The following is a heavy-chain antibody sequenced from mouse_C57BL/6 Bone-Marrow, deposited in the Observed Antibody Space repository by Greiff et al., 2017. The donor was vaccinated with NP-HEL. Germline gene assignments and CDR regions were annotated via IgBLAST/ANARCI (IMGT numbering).Heavy chain of an antibody. CDR3: ARRALYGSSSYYAMDY. V-gene: IGHV1-53*01. D-gene: IGHD1-1*01. CDR2: INPSNGGT. Sequence: QVQLQQPGTELVKPGASVKLSCKASGYTFTSYWMHWVKQRPGQGLEWIGNINPSNGGTNYNEKFKSKATLTVDKSSSTAYMQLSSLTSEDSAVYYCARRALYGSSSYYAMDYWGQGTSVTVSS. CDR1: GYTFTSYW. J-gene: IGHJ4*01.